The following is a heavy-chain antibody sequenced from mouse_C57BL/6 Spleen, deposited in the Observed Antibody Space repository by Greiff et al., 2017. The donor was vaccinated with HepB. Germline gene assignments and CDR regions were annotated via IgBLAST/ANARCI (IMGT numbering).Heavy chain of an antibody. CDR2: IDPETGGT. Sequence: VQLQQSGAELVRPGASVTLSCKASGYTFTDYEMHWVKQTPVHGLEWIGAIDPETGGTAYNQKFKGKAILTADKSSSTAYMELRSLTSEDSAVYYCTRSVPYYGSSYNAMDYWGQGTSVTVSS. J-gene: IGHJ4*01. V-gene: IGHV1-15*01. CDR3: TRSVPYYGSSYNAMDY. CDR1: GYTFTDYE. D-gene: IGHD1-1*01.